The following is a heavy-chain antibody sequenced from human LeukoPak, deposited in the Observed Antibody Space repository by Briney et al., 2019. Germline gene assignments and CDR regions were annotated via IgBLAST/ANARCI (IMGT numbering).Heavy chain of an antibody. V-gene: IGHV3-23*01. J-gene: IGHJ4*02. CDR3: AKDDGRYYFDY. CDR1: GFTVSSNY. CDR2: IRASGDRT. Sequence: PGGSLRLSCAASGFTVSSNYMSWVRQAPGKGLEWVSTIRASGDRTYYAESVKGRFTISRDNSKNTLYLQMNSLRAEDTAVYYCAKDDGRYYFDYWGQGSLVTVSS.